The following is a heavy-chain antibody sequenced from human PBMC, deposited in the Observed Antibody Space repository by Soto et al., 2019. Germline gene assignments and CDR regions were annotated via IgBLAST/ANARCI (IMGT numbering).Heavy chain of an antibody. Sequence: PSETLSLTCAVSNYSISSGYYWGWIRQPPEKGLEYTGSIFHTGSTYYNPSLKSRVIISVDTSKNQFSLRLNSVTAADTAVYFCARVEAAKFFAHWGQGTLVTVSS. CDR2: IFHTGST. J-gene: IGHJ4*02. D-gene: IGHD2-15*01. CDR1: NYSISSGYY. CDR3: ARVEAAKFFAH. V-gene: IGHV4-38-2*01.